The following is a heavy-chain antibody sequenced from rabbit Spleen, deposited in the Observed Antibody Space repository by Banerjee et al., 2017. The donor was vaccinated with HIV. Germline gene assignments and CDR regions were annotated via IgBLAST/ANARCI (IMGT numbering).Heavy chain of an antibody. J-gene: IGHJ6*01. CDR2: IYAGSSGST. CDR1: GFSFSSGYW. V-gene: IGHV1S45*01. CDR3: ARDAGTSFSTYGMDR. D-gene: IGHD8-1*01. Sequence: QEQLVESGGGLVKPGASLTLTCTASGFSFSSGYWICWVRQAPGKGLEWIACIYAGSSGSTYYATWAKGRFTISKTSSTTVTLQMTSLTVADTATYFCARDAGTSFSTYGMDRWGQGTLVTVS.